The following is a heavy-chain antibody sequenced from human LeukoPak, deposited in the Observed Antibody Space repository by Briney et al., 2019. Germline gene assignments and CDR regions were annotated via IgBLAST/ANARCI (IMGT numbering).Heavy chain of an antibody. CDR1: GYTFTRYG. D-gene: IGHD3-22*01. CDR3: ARDTAESYDSSGYYIGYFDY. Sequence: AASVQVSCTASGYTFTRYGISWVRQAPGQGLEWMGWISAYNGNTNYAQKLQGRVTMITDTSTSTAYMELRSLRSDDTAVYYCARDTAESYDSSGYYIGYFDYWGQGTLVTVSS. V-gene: IGHV1-18*01. J-gene: IGHJ4*02. CDR2: ISAYNGNT.